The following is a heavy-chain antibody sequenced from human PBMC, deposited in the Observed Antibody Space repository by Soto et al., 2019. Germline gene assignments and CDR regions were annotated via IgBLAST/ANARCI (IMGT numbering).Heavy chain of an antibody. CDR1: GYTFTSYD. Sequence: ASVKVSCKASGYTFTSYDINWVREATGQGLEWMGWMNPNSGNTGYAQKFQGRVTMTRNTSISTAYMELSSLRSEDTAVYYCARFNRYQLLCHGFDPWGQGTLVTVSS. CDR2: MNPNSGNT. V-gene: IGHV1-8*01. D-gene: IGHD2-2*01. CDR3: ARFNRYQLLCHGFDP. J-gene: IGHJ5*02.